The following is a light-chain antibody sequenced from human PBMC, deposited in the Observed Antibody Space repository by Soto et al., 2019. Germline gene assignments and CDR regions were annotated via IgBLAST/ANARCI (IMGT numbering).Light chain of an antibody. Sequence: LTQPPSVSGAPGQRVTISCTGSNSNIGAGYDVHWYQQLPGTAPKLPIYGNSNRPSGVPDRFSGSKSGTSASLTITGLQAEDEADYYCQSYGDSLSGYVFGTGTKAPS. J-gene: IGLJ1*01. CDR2: GNS. CDR1: NSNIGAGYD. V-gene: IGLV1-40*01. CDR3: QSYGDSLSGYV.